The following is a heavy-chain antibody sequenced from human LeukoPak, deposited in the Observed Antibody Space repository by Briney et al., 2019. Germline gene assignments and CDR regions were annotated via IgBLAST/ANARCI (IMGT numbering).Heavy chain of an antibody. CDR1: GFTFSTYA. Sequence: RGSLRLSCAASGFTFSTYAMHWVRQAPGKGLEYVSAISSDGDSTYYANSVKGRFTISRDNSKNTLYLQMGSLRAEDTAVYYCAKGVAGRYQDYWGQGPLVSVSS. CDR2: ISSDGDST. D-gene: IGHD6-19*01. J-gene: IGHJ4*02. V-gene: IGHV3-64*01. CDR3: AKGVAGRYQDY.